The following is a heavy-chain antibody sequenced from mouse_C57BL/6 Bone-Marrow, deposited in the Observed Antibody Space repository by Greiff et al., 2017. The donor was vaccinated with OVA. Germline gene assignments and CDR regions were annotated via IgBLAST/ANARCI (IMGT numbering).Heavy chain of an antibody. J-gene: IGHJ4*01. CDR1: GFNIKNTY. CDR3: ARSGQLRLRWYAMDY. D-gene: IGHD3-2*02. Sequence: VQLKESVAELVRPGASVKLSCTASGFNIKNTYMHWVKQRPEQGLEWIGRIDPANGNTKYAPKFQGKATITADTSSNTAYLQLSSLTSEDTAIDYCARSGQLRLRWYAMDYWGQGTSVTVSS. V-gene: IGHV14-3*01. CDR2: IDPANGNT.